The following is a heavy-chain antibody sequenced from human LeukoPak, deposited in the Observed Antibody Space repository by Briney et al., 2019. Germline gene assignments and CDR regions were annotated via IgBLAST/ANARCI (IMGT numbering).Heavy chain of an antibody. Sequence: ASVKVSCKASGYTFTGYYMHWVRQAPGQGLEWMGWINPNSGGTNYAQKFQGRVTMTRDTSISTAYMELSGLRSDDTAVYYCARDESITIFGVVPFDYWGQGTLVTVSS. J-gene: IGHJ4*02. D-gene: IGHD3-3*01. CDR1: GYTFTGYY. CDR3: ARDESITIFGVVPFDY. V-gene: IGHV1-2*02. CDR2: INPNSGGT.